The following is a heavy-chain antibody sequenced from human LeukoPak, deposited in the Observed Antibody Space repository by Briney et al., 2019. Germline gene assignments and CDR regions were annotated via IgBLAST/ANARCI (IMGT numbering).Heavy chain of an antibody. CDR2: MNPNSGNT. D-gene: IGHD5-18*01. V-gene: IGHV1-8*03. CDR1: GYTFTSYD. CDR3: ARLDTAMGVDY. J-gene: IGHJ4*02. Sequence: GASVKVSCKASGYTFTSYDINWVRQAAGQGLEWMGWMNPNSGNTGYAQKFQGRVTITRNTSISTAYMELSSLRSEDTAVYYCARLDTAMGVDYWGQGTLVTVSS.